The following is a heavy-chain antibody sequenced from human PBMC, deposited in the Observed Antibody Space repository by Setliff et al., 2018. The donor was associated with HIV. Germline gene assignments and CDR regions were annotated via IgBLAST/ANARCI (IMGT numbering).Heavy chain of an antibody. CDR3: ARGFEVESSGWFDP. CDR1: GGTVSSYA. Sequence: SVKVSCKASGGTVSSYAINWVRQAPGQGLEWMGGIIPIFGPANYAQKFQDRVTITPDESTSTAYMELSSLKSEDTAVYYCARGFEVESSGWFDPWGQGTLVTVSS. J-gene: IGHJ5*02. V-gene: IGHV1-69*13. D-gene: IGHD3-9*01. CDR2: IIPIFGPA.